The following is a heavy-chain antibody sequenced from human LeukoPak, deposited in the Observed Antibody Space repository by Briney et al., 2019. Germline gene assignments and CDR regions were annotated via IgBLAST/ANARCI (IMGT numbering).Heavy chain of an antibody. J-gene: IGHJ5*02. CDR1: GYTFIGYY. CDR2: INPKTGGT. CDR3: ARGPALYYDILTGSTYYYFDP. Sequence: ASVKVSCKASGYTFIGYYMHWVRQAPAHGPEWMGWINPKTGGTKYAQKFHGRLTMTRDTSISTAYMELSRLRSDDTVVYYCARGPALYYDILTGSTYYYFDPWGQGTLVTVSS. D-gene: IGHD3-9*01. V-gene: IGHV1-2*02.